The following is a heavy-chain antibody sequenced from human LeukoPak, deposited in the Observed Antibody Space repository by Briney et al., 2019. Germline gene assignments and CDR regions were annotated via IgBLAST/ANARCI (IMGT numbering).Heavy chain of an antibody. J-gene: IGHJ4*02. D-gene: IGHD6-6*01. V-gene: IGHV3-74*01. CDR2: ISATGGTT. CDR3: ARGPNSNWSGLDF. Sequence: GGSLRLSCAASGFSFSGHWMHWARQLPGKGLVWVSRISATGGTTSYADSVKGRFTVSRDKAKNTLYLQVNNLRAEDTAVYYCARGPNSNWSGLDFWGQGTLLTVSS. CDR1: GFSFSGHW.